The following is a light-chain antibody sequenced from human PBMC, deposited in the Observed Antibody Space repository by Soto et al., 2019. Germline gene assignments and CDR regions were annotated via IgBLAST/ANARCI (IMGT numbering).Light chain of an antibody. J-gene: IGLJ3*02. Sequence: QSALTQPRSVSGSPGQSVTISCTRTSSDVGGSNYVSWYQQHPGKAPKLIIYDVSKRPSGVPDRFSGSKSGNTASLTISGLQAEDEADYYCCSSAGTYTSVFGGGTKLTVL. CDR1: SSDVGGSNY. CDR3: CSSAGTYTSV. CDR2: DVS. V-gene: IGLV2-11*01.